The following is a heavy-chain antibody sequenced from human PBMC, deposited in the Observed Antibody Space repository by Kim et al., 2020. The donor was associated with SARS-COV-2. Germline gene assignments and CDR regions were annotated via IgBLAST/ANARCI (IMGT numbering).Heavy chain of an antibody. CDR1: GYTFTSYG. D-gene: IGHD3-22*01. V-gene: IGHV1-18*01. Sequence: ASVKVSCKASGYTFTSYGISWVRQAPGQGLEWMGWISAYNGNTNYAQKLQGRVTMTTDTSTSTAYMELRSLRSDDTAVYYCARLHYYDSSGYSIDAFDIWGQGTMVTVSS. CDR3: ARLHYYDSSGYSIDAFDI. CDR2: ISAYNGNT. J-gene: IGHJ3*02.